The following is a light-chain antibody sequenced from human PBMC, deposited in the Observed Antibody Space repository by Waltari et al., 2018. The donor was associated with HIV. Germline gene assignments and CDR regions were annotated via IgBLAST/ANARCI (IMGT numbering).Light chain of an antibody. Sequence: EILMMQSPATLSVSPGERATLSCRASQTIRSNLAWYQQKPGQAPRLLLYDASTRATGIPARFSGSGSGTEFTLTITSLQSEDFAVYYCQQYNNWPPITFGQGTRLEIK. CDR3: QQYNNWPPIT. CDR2: DAS. V-gene: IGKV3-15*01. CDR1: QTIRSN. J-gene: IGKJ5*01.